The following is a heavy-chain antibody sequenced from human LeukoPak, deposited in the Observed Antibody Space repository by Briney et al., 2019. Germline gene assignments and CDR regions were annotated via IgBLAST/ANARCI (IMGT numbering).Heavy chain of an antibody. D-gene: IGHD5-24*01. J-gene: IGHJ4*02. CDR2: IRYDGSNK. CDR3: ASLIRDGQNYPDY. V-gene: IGHV3-30*02. Sequence: PGGSLRLSCAASGFTFSSYGMHWVRQAPGKGLEWVAYIRYDGSNKYYADSVKGRFTFSRDNFKNTLYLQMNSLRAEDTAVYYCASLIRDGQNYPDYWGQGTLVTVSS. CDR1: GFTFSSYG.